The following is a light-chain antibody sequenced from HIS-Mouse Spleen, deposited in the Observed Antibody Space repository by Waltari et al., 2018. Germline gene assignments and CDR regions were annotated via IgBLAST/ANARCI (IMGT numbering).Light chain of an antibody. CDR2: EVS. V-gene: IGLV2-14*01. CDR3: QVWDSSSDRV. Sequence: QSALTQPASVSGSPGQSITISCTGTSRDAGGYTYVSWYQQHPGKAPKLMIYEVSNRPSGVSNRFSGSKSGNTASLTISRVEAGDEADYYCQVWDSSSDRVFGTGTKVTVL. CDR1: SRDAGGYTY. J-gene: IGLJ1*01.